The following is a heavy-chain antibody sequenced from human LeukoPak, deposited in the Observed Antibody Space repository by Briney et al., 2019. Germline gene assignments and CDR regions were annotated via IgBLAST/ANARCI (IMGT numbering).Heavy chain of an antibody. CDR1: GFTFSSYS. J-gene: IGHJ4*02. D-gene: IGHD3-10*01. CDR3: ARDRRFGELSLDF. CDR2: ISSGTGSYT. V-gene: IGHV3-21*01. Sequence: GGSLRLSCAASGFTFSSYSMNWVRQAPGKGLEWVSTISSGTGSYTYYADSVRGRFTISRDNAKNSLYLQMNSLRAEDTAVYYCARDRRFGELSLDFWGQGTLVTVSS.